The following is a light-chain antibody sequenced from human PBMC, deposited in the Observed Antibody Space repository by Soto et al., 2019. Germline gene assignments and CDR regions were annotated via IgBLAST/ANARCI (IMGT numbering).Light chain of an antibody. J-gene: IGLJ1*01. CDR1: SSDVGAYNL. V-gene: IGLV2-14*01. CDR2: EVS. CDR3: ASLTTTSFV. Sequence: QSVLTQPASVSGSPGQSITISCTGTSSDVGAYNLVSWYQHHPGKAPKLLISEVSNRPSGVSDRFSGSKSGNTASLAISGLQAEDEDDYYCASLTTTSFVFGTGTKVTVL.